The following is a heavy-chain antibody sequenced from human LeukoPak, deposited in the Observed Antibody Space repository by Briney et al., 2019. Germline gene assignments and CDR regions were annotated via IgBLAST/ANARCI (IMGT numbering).Heavy chain of an antibody. V-gene: IGHV3-74*01. CDR3: ARDSGDGYNGELLH. CDR2: INSDGSST. D-gene: IGHD5-24*01. Sequence: GGSLRLSCAASGFTFSSYWMHWVRQAPGKGLVWVPRINSDGSSTSYADSVKGRFTISRDNAKNTLYLQMNSLRAEDTAVYYCARDSGDGYNGELLHWGQGTLVTVSS. CDR1: GFTFSSYW. J-gene: IGHJ4*02.